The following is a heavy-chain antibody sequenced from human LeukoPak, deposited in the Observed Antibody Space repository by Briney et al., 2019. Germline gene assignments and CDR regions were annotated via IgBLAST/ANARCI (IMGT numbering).Heavy chain of an antibody. CDR1: GFIFSDYY. D-gene: IGHD6-13*01. Sequence: PGRSLRLSCAASGFIFSDYYMSWIRQAPGKGLEWVSYISSSGNTINYADSVKGRFTISRDNARNSLYLQMNSLRAEDTAVYYCARDAGSYSFNYWGQGTLVTVSS. V-gene: IGHV3-11*04. J-gene: IGHJ4*02. CDR3: ARDAGSYSFNY. CDR2: ISSSGNTI.